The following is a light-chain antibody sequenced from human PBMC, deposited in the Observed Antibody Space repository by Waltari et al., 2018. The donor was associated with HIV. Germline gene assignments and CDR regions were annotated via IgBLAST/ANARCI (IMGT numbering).Light chain of an antibody. J-gene: IGKJ2*01. V-gene: IGKV1-5*03. Sequence: DIQMTQSPSTLSASVGDRVTITCRASQSISSWLAWYQQKPGKAPKLLIYKASSLESGGPSRFSGSGSGTEFTLTISSLQPDDFATYYCQQYNSYSHTFGQGTKLEIK. CDR1: QSISSW. CDR3: QQYNSYSHT. CDR2: KAS.